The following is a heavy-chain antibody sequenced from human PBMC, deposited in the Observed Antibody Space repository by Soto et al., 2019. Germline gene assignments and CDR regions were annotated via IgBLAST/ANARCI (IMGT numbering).Heavy chain of an antibody. CDR1: GGSISSYY. D-gene: IGHD4-17*01. Sequence: SETLSLTCTVSGGSISSYYWSWIRQPPGKGLEWIGYIYYSGSTNYNPSLKSRVTISVDTSKNQFSLKLSSVTAADTAVYYCARNRLLSGDYEHYGMDVWGQGTTVTVSS. V-gene: IGHV4-59*01. CDR2: IYYSGST. CDR3: ARNRLLSGDYEHYGMDV. J-gene: IGHJ6*02.